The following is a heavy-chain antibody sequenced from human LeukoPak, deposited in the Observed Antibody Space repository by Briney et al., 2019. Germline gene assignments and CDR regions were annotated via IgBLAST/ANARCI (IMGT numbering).Heavy chain of an antibody. CDR1: GFTFSSYA. Sequence: PGGSLRLSCAASGFTFSSYAMHWVRQAPGKGLEWVAVISYDGSNKYYADSVKGRFTISRDNSKNTLYLQMNSLRAEDTAVYYCAGQAVAGFDYWGQGTLVTVSS. D-gene: IGHD6-19*01. CDR2: ISYDGSNK. V-gene: IGHV3-30*04. J-gene: IGHJ4*02. CDR3: AGQAVAGFDY.